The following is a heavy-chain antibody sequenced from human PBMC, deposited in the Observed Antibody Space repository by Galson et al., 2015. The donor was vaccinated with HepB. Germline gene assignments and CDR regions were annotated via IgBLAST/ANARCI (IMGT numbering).Heavy chain of an antibody. D-gene: IGHD3-22*01. J-gene: IGHJ3*02. CDR1: GFTFNFYH. Sequence: SLRLSCAASGFTFNFYHRHWVRQAPGKGLEWVAVISYHGTKKYYADSVKGRFTISRDNSKSTLYLQMNSLRSEDSALYYCVKDLGYYDNSGEAFDIWGQGTMVTVSS. V-gene: IGHV3-30*18. CDR2: ISYHGTKK. CDR3: VKDLGYYDNSGEAFDI.